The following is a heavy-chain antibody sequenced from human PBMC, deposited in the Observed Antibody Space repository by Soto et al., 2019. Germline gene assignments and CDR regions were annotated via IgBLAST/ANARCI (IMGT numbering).Heavy chain of an antibody. J-gene: IGHJ6*02. CDR2: ISGSGGST. CDR1: GFTFSSYA. Sequence: PGGSLRLSCAASGFTFSSYAMSWVRQAPGKGLEWVSAISGSGGSTYYADSVKGRFTISRENSKSTLYLQMNSLRAEDTAVYYCAKAGASGSFLYYYYGMDVRGQGTTVPVSS. D-gene: IGHD6-19*01. V-gene: IGHV3-23*01. CDR3: AKAGASGSFLYYYYGMDV.